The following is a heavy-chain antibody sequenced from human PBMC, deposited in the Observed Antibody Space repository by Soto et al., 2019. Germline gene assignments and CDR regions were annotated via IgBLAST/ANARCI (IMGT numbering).Heavy chain of an antibody. J-gene: IGHJ6*02. Sequence: GASVKVSCKASGGTFSSYAISWVRQAPGQGLEWMGGIIPIFGTANYAQKFQGRVTITADKSTSTAYMELSSLRSEDTDVYYCARGLYSSSSPQLGYYYGMDVWGQGTTVTVSS. V-gene: IGHV1-69*06. CDR1: GGTFSSYA. D-gene: IGHD6-6*01. CDR3: ARGLYSSSSPQLGYYYGMDV. CDR2: IIPIFGTA.